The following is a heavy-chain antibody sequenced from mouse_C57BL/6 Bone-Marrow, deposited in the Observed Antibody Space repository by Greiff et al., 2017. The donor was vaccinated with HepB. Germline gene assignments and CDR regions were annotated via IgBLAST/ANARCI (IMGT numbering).Heavy chain of an antibody. J-gene: IGHJ4*01. CDR1: GYSITSGYY. V-gene: IGHV3-6*01. CDR2: ISYDGSN. Sequence: EVQLVESGPGLVKPSQSLSLTCSVTGYSITSGYYWNWIRQFPGNKLEWMGYISYDGSNNYNPSLKNRISITRDTSKNQFFLKLNSVTTEDTATYYCARETPLYTAYYVDYPMYYWAHATSVTVSS. D-gene: IGHD2-3*01. CDR3: ARETPLYTAYYVDYPMYY.